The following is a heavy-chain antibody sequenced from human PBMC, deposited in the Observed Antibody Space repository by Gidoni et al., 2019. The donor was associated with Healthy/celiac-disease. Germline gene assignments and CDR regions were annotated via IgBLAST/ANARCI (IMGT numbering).Heavy chain of an antibody. V-gene: IGHV4-39*01. CDR1: GGSISSSSYY. CDR2: IYYSGST. CDR3: ASSPGITGTTDNWFDP. J-gene: IGHJ5*02. Sequence: QLQLQESGPGLVKPSETLSLTCTVSGGSISSSSYYWGWIRQPPGKGLEWIGSIYYSGSTYYNPSLKSRVTISVDTSKNQFSLKLSSVTAADTAVYYCASSPGITGTTDNWFDPWGQGTLVTVSS. D-gene: IGHD1-7*01.